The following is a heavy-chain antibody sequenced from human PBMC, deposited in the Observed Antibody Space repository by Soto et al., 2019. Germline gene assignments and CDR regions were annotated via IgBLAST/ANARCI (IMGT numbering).Heavy chain of an antibody. CDR2: IWYDGSNK. CDR3: AREAPPLYCSGGGCYTGYVDY. Sequence: PGGSLRLSCAASGFTFSSYGMHWVRQAPGKGLEWVAVIWYDGSNKYYADSVKGRFTISRDNSKNTLYLQMNSLRAEDTAVYYCAREAPPLYCSGGGCYTGYVDYWGQGTLVTVSS. V-gene: IGHV3-33*01. CDR1: GFTFSSYG. D-gene: IGHD2-15*01. J-gene: IGHJ4*02.